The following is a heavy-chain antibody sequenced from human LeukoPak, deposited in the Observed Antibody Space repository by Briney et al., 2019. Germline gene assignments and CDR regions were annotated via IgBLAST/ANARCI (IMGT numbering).Heavy chain of an antibody. CDR1: GFTVSTNC. J-gene: IGHJ4*02. CDR2: IYSGGTT. D-gene: IGHD5-18*01. Sequence: GGSLRLSCAASGFTVSTNCMTWVRQAPGKGLEWVSTIYSGGTTYYADSVMGRFTISRHNSRNTLYLQMNSLRAEDTAVHYCARVDTVMAYYFDLWGQGTLVTVSS. CDR3: ARVDTVMAYYFDL. V-gene: IGHV3-53*04.